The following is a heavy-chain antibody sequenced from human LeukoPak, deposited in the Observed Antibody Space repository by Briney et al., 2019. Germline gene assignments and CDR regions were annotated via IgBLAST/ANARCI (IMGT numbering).Heavy chain of an antibody. CDR2: IRSDGSNK. Sequence: GGSLRLSCSASGFTFSSYGMHWVRQAPGKGLEWMAFIRSDGSNKYYADSVKGRFTISRDNSKNTLYLQMNSLRAEDTAVYYCARILDSAWGELGYWGQGTLVTVSS. V-gene: IGHV3-30*02. D-gene: IGHD6-19*01. J-gene: IGHJ4*02. CDR1: GFTFSSYG. CDR3: ARILDSAWGELGY.